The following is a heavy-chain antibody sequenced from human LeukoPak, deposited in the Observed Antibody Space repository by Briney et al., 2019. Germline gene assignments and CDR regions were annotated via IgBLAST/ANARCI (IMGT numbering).Heavy chain of an antibody. J-gene: IGHJ4*02. CDR3: AHRFTHDYVWGSSLDY. D-gene: IGHD3-16*01. CDR1: GGTFSSYT. Sequence: SVKVSCKXSGGTFSSYTISWVRQAPGQGLEWMGRIIPILGIANYLQKFQGRVTITADKSTSTAYMELSSLRSEDTAVYYCAHRFTHDYVWGSSLDYWGQGTLVTVSS. V-gene: IGHV1-69*02. CDR2: IIPILGIA.